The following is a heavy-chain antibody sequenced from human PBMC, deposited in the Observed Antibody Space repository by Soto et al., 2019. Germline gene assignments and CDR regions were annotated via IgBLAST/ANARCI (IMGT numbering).Heavy chain of an antibody. CDR2: IIPIIGVT. Sequence: QVQVVQSGAEVKKPGSSVKVSCKASGGTYSSYSITWVRQAPGQGLEWLGRIIPIIGVTNYAQRFQDRVTITADRPTTTAFMELRSLRSEDTAVYYCVRDWESTTQTWGFGDSWGQGTPVIVSS. V-gene: IGHV1-69*04. D-gene: IGHD3-10*01. CDR3: VRDWESTTQTWGFGDS. J-gene: IGHJ4*02. CDR1: GGTYSSYS.